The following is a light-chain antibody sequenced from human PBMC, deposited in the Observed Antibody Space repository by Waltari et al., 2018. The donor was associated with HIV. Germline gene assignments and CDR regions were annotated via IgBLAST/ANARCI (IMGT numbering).Light chain of an antibody. Sequence: DIQMTQSPSTLSAAVGDRVTFTCRASQSVRTWLAWYQQKPGKAPKVLSYKASSLGSGVPSRFSGSQSGTEFTLTISSLQPDDSATYYCQQYHIYPYTFGQGTKLEIK. CDR2: KAS. V-gene: IGKV1-5*03. CDR3: QQYHIYPYT. J-gene: IGKJ2*01. CDR1: QSVRTW.